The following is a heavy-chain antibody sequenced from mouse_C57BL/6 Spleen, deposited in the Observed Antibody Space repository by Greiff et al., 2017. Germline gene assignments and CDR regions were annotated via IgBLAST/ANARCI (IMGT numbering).Heavy chain of an antibody. Sequence: VQLQQPGAELVRPGSSVKLSCKASGYTFTSYWMHWVKQRPIQGLEWIGNIDPSDSETHYNQKFKDKATLTVDKSSSTAYMQLSSLTSEDSAVYYCASSTMVTRMDYWGQGTSVTVSS. CDR1: GYTFTSYW. D-gene: IGHD2-2*01. CDR3: ASSTMVTRMDY. J-gene: IGHJ4*01. V-gene: IGHV1-52*01. CDR2: IDPSDSET.